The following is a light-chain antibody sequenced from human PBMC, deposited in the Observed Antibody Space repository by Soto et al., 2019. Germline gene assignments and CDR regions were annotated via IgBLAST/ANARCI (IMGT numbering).Light chain of an antibody. CDR2: DVG. V-gene: IGLV2-14*01. CDR1: SRDVGSYNY. J-gene: IGLJ3*02. CDR3: SSYTSSSTVV. Sequence: QSVLTQPASVSGSPGQSITISCTGTSRDVGSYNYVSWYQQRPGKAPRLMIYDVGDRPSGISIRFSGSKSGNTASLTISGLQAEDEADYFCSSYTSSSTVVFGGGTKLTVL.